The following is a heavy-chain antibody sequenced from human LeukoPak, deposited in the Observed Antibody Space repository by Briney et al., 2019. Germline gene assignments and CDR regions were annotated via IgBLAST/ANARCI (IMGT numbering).Heavy chain of an antibody. J-gene: IGHJ5*02. CDR2: INSDGSST. Sequence: GGSLRLSCAASGFTFSSYWMPWVRQAPGKGLVWVSRINSDGSSTRYADSVKGRFTISREKGENALYLQMNSLRAEDVAVYSCARSRWFDGWGQGTLVTVSS. CDR1: GFTFSSYW. V-gene: IGHV3-74*01. CDR3: ARSRWFDG.